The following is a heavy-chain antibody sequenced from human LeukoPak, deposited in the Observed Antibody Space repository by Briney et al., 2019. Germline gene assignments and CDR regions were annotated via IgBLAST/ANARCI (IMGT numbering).Heavy chain of an antibody. J-gene: IGHJ4*02. V-gene: IGHV4-34*01. D-gene: IGHD3-3*01. CDR2: INHSGST. CDR3: ARGLDFWSGYHFDY. Sequence: SETLSLTRAVYGGSFSGYYWSWIRQPPGKGLEWIGEINHSGSTNYNPSLKSRVTISVDTSKNQFSLKLSSVTAADTAVYYCARGLDFWSGYHFDYWGQGTLVTVSS. CDR1: GGSFSGYY.